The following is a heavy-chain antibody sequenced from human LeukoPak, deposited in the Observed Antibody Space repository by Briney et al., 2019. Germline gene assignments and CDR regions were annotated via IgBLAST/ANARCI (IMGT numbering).Heavy chain of an antibody. V-gene: IGHV3-21*01. J-gene: IGHJ4*02. CDR2: ISSSSSYI. CDR1: GFTFSTYN. D-gene: IGHD6-13*01. Sequence: GGSLRLSCAASGFTFSTYNMNWVRQAPGKGLEWVSSISSSSSYIYYADSVKGRFTISRDNAQNSLYLQMSSLRAEDPAVYCCARDLVGTLHYWGQAILVTVPS. CDR3: ARDLVGTLHY.